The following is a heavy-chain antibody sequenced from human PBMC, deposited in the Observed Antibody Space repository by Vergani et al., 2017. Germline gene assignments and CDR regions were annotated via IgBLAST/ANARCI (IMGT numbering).Heavy chain of an antibody. CDR1: GDSISSSSYY. CDR3: ARATHWGAPHYMDV. J-gene: IGHJ6*03. CDR2: IYYSGGT. V-gene: IGHV4-39*02. Sequence: QLQVQESGPGLVTPSETLSLTCTVSGDSISSSSYYWGWIRQPPGKGLEWIGSIYYSGGTYYNPSLESRVAISVDTSKNLFSLKLSSVTAPDTAVYYCARATHWGAPHYMDVWGKGTTVTVSS. D-gene: IGHD3-16*01.